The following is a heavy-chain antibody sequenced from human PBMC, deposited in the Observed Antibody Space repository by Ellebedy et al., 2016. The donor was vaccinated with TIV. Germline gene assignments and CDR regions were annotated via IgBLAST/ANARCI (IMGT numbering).Heavy chain of an antibody. CDR3: TREPRTADY. Sequence: GESLKISCAASGFTFRDYYMTWVRQAPGKGPEYLSYINGTGADISYADSVRGRFTISRDNAKNSVYLRMNSLRVEDTAVYYWTREPRTADYWGQGTPVTVSS. D-gene: IGHD1-1*01. CDR1: GFTFRDYY. CDR2: INGTGADI. V-gene: IGHV3-11*01. J-gene: IGHJ4*02.